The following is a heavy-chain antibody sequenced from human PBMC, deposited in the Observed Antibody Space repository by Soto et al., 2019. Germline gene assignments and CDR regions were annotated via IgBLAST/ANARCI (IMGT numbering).Heavy chain of an antibody. CDR3: ARDLAVAGPPSYFDY. V-gene: IGHV3-21*01. Sequence: LGGSLRLSWAASVFTFSSYSMNWVRQAPGKGLEWVSSISSSSSYIYYADSVKGRFTISRDNAKNSLYLQMNSLRAEDTAVYYCARDLAVAGPPSYFDYWGQGTLVTVSS. D-gene: IGHD6-19*01. CDR1: VFTFSSYS. J-gene: IGHJ4*02. CDR2: ISSSSSYI.